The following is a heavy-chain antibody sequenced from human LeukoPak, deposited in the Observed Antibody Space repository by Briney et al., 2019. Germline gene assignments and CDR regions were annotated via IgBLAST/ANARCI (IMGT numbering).Heavy chain of an antibody. CDR3: ARGGWLVDYYYYYMDV. V-gene: IGHV4-34*01. CDR2: INHSGST. J-gene: IGHJ6*03. D-gene: IGHD6-19*01. CDR1: GFTFSSYA. Sequence: PGGSLRLSCAVSGFTFSSYALSWVRQPPGKGLEWIGEINHSGSTNYNPSLKSRVTISVDTSKNQFSLKLSSVTAADTAVYYCARGGWLVDYYYYYMDVWGKGTTVTISS.